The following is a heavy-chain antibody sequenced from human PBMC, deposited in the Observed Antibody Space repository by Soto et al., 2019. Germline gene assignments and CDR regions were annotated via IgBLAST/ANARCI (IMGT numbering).Heavy chain of an antibody. J-gene: IGHJ5*02. V-gene: IGHV1-69*04. Sequence: ASVKVSCKASGGTFSSYTISWVRQAPGQGLEWMGRIIPILGIANYAQKFQGRVTITADKSTSTAYMELSSLRSEDTAVYYCARDAGVVPAAVFDPWGQGTLVTVSS. CDR1: GGTFSSYT. D-gene: IGHD2-2*01. CDR2: IIPILGIA. CDR3: ARDAGVVPAAVFDP.